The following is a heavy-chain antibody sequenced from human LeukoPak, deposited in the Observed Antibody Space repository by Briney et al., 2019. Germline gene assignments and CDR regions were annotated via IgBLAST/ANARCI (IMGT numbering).Heavy chain of an antibody. CDR2: IRVSSGST. V-gene: IGHV3-23*01. D-gene: IGHD2-2*01. CDR3: AKELGYCSSTSCYGSDAFDI. Sequence: GGSLRLSSAASLFTFSIYAMSWVAQAPGKGLEGVSAIRVSSGSTYDADPVRGRFTITRDNSKNTLYLQMNSLRAEDTAVYYCAKELGYCSSTSCYGSDAFDIWGQETMVTVSS. CDR1: LFTFSIYA. J-gene: IGHJ3*02.